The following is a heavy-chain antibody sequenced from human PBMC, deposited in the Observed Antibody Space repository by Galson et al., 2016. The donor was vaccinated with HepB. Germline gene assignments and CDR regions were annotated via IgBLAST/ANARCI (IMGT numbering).Heavy chain of an antibody. D-gene: IGHD3-10*01. CDR3: ARDSAGSFDL. J-gene: IGHJ5*02. CDR2: IYYSGST. CDR1: GGSISTYY. Sequence: TLSLTCTVSGGSISTYYWNWIRQPPGKGLEWIGYIYYSGSTNYNPSLKSRVTLSVDTSKNQFSLKLTSVTAADTAVYYCARDSAGSFDLWGQGTLVTVST. V-gene: IGHV4-59*01.